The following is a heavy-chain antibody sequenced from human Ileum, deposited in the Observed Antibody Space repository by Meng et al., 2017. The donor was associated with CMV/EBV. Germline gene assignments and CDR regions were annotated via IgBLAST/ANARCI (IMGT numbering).Heavy chain of an antibody. D-gene: IGHD1-26*01. CDR1: GYTFTSNI. V-gene: IGHV7-4-1*02. CDR2: IDTNTGNP. CDR3: ARDGLSGRYFDY. Sequence: SCKTSGYTFTSNIIVWVRQAPGQGPEWMGWIDTNTGNPTYAQGFTGRFVFSLDTSVNTAYLQISSLKAEDTAVYYCARDGLSGRYFDYWGQGTLVTVSS. J-gene: IGHJ4*02.